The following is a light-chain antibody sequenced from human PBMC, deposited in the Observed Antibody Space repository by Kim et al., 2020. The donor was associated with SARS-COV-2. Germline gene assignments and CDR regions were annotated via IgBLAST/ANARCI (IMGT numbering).Light chain of an antibody. CDR1: QSFSSW. J-gene: IGKJ1*01. Sequence: SASVEDRGTITGRASQSFSSWLAWYHQKPGKAPNLLIYKASSVESGVPSRFSGSGSGTEFTLTISSLQPDDFATYYCKQYSSLWTFGQGTKVDIK. CDR2: KAS. V-gene: IGKV1-5*03. CDR3: KQYSSLWT.